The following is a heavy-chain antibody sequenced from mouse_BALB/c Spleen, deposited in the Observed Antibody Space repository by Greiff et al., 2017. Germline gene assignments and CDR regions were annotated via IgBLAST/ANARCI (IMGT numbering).Heavy chain of an antibody. CDR2: IWSGGST. D-gene: IGHD2-2*01. CDR3: ANGYDWFAY. J-gene: IGHJ3*01. CDR1: GFSLTSYG. Sequence: VKLVESGPGLVQPSQSLSITCTVSGFSLTSYGVHWVRQSPGKGLEWLGVIWSGGSTDYNAAFISRLSISKDNSKSQVFFKMNSLQADDTAIYYCANGYDWFAYWGQGTLVTVSA. V-gene: IGHV2-4-1*01.